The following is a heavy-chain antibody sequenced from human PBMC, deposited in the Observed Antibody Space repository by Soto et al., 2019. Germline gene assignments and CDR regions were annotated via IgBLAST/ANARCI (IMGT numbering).Heavy chain of an antibody. CDR1: CGSISSRGYS. D-gene: IGHD1-26*01. J-gene: IGHJ4*02. CDR3: ARGLITGSQYSGGWYYFDS. Sequence: PSETLSLTCAVSCGSISSRGYSWSWIRQPPGKGLEWIGYIYHSGSTYYNPSLKSRVTISVDRSKNQFSLKLSSVTAADTAVYYCARGLITGSQYSGGWYYFDSWGQGTQVTVSS. V-gene: IGHV4-30-2*01. CDR2: IYHSGST.